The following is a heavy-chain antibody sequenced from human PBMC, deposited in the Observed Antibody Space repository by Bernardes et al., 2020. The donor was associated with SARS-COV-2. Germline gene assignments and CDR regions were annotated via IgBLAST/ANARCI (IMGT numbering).Heavy chain of an antibody. Sequence: VGSLRLSCEASGFTVRSHYMSWVRQAPGKGLEWVSLLYSGDNTYFADSVMGRFTISRDDSTNTVYIQMSSLIAEDTAVYFCARERSSGWYYFELWGQGTLVAV. CDR2: LYSGDNT. CDR3: ARERSSGWYYFEL. CDR1: GFTVRSHY. J-gene: IGHJ4*02. D-gene: IGHD6-19*01. V-gene: IGHV3-66*01.